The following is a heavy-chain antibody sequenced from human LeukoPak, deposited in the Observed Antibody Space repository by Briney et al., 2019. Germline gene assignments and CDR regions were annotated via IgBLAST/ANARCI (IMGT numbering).Heavy chain of an antibody. Sequence: SETLSLTCAVYGGSFSGYYWSWIRQPPGKGLEWIGEINHSGSTNYNPSLRSRVTISVDTSKNQFSLKLSSVTAADTAVYYCARRTMVRGVSPWFNYWGQGTLVTVSS. D-gene: IGHD3-10*01. J-gene: IGHJ4*02. CDR1: GGSFSGYY. V-gene: IGHV4-34*01. CDR2: INHSGST. CDR3: ARRTMVRGVSPWFNY.